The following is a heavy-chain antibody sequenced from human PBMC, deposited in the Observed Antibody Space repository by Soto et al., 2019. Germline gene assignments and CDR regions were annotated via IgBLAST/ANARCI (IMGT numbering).Heavy chain of an antibody. CDR2: FDPEDGET. CDR3: ATPDQLRCVEWLLKSDAFDI. Sequence: ASVKVSCKVSGYTLTELSMHWVRQAPGKGLEWMGGFDPEDGETIYAQKFQGRVTMTEDTSTDTAYMELSSLRSEDTAVYYCATPDQLRCVEWLLKSDAFDIWGQGTMVPVS. D-gene: IGHD3-3*01. J-gene: IGHJ3*02. CDR1: GYTLTELS. V-gene: IGHV1-24*01.